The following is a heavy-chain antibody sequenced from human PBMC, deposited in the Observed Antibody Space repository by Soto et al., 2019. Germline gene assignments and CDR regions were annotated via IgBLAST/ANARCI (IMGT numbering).Heavy chain of an antibody. Sequence: SVKVSCKASGDTFSTYTITWVRQAPGQGLEWMGGIIPRSGTSNYAQKFQGRVTITADESTSTAYMELSSLRSEDTAVYYCARVTGDCDSDCYDVYFDFWGQGTLVTVSS. CDR1: GDTFSTYT. D-gene: IGHD2-21*02. CDR3: ARVTGDCDSDCYDVYFDF. V-gene: IGHV1-69*13. CDR2: IIPRSGTS. J-gene: IGHJ4*01.